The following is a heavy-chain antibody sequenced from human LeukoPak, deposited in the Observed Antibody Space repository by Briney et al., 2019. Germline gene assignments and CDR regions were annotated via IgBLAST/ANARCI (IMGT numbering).Heavy chain of an antibody. V-gene: IGHV4-38-2*02. CDR2: IYHSGYT. CDR1: GYSISSGYY. CDR3: AREGPVRWFDP. J-gene: IGHJ5*02. Sequence: PSETLSLTCSVSGYSISSGYYWGWIRQAPGKGLEWIGSIYHSGYTFYNPSFKSRVTISVDTSKNQFSLKLNSVTAADAALYYCAREGPVRWFDPWGQGTLVTVSS.